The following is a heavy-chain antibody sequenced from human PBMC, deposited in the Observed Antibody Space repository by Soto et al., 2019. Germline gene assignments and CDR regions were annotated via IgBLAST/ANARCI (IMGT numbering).Heavy chain of an antibody. CDR2: ITGSAGNT. V-gene: IGHV3-23*01. J-gene: IGHJ4*02. CDR1: GFTCSLYA. D-gene: IGHD6-19*01. Sequence: GGSLRLSCAASGFTCSLYAMSWVRQAPGKGLEWVSSITGSAGNTYYADSVKGRFTVSRDNSEDTLYLQMNSLRAEDTAVYYCAKARGVAGPWEGYGYWGQGTLVTVSS. CDR3: AKARGVAGPWEGYGY.